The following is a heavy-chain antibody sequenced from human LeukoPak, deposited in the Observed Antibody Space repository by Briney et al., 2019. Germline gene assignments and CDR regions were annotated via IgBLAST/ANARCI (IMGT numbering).Heavy chain of an antibody. V-gene: IGHV3-7*01. Sequence: GGSLRLSCAASGFTFSSYWMCWVRQAPGKGLKWVAIIKQDGSDKYYVDSVEGRFIISRDNAKNSLYLQMNSLRAEDTAVYYCLTSTRSHRFDYWGQGTLVTVSS. J-gene: IGHJ4*02. D-gene: IGHD2-15*01. CDR2: IKQDGSDK. CDR3: LTSTRSHRFDY. CDR1: GFTFSSYW.